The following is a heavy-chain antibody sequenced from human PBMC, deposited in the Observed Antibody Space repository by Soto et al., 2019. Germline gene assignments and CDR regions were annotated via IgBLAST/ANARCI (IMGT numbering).Heavy chain of an antibody. CDR2: MNPNSGNT. D-gene: IGHD5-18*01. J-gene: IGHJ5*02. V-gene: IGHV1-8*01. Sequence: QVQLVQSGAEVKKPGASVKVSCKASGYTFTSYDINWVRQATGQGLEWMGWMNPNSGNTGYAQKFQGRVTMTRNTXXSTAYMERSSLRSEDTAVYYCARRRAAMVALWFDPWGQGTLVTVSS. CDR3: ARRRAAMVALWFDP. CDR1: GYTFTSYD.